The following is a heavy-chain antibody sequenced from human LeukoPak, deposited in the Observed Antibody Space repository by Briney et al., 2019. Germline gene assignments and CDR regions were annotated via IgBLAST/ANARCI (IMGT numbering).Heavy chain of an antibody. Sequence: ASVKVSCKASGYTFTSYGISWVRQAPGQGLEWMGWISAYNGNTNYAQKLQGRVTMTTDTSTSTAYMELRSLRSDDTAVYYCARVPITMVRGVIIGSYMDVWGKGTTVTISS. D-gene: IGHD3-10*01. CDR2: ISAYNGNT. V-gene: IGHV1-18*01. CDR1: GYTFTSYG. J-gene: IGHJ6*03. CDR3: ARVPITMVRGVIIGSYMDV.